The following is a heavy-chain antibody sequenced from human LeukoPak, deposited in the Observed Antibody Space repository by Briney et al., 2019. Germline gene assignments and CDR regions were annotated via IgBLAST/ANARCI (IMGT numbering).Heavy chain of an antibody. Sequence: SETLSLTCTVSGGSISSSSQYWGWIRQPPGKGLEWIGTIYYGGSTYYNPSLKSRVTISLDSSKNQFSLKLSSVTAADTAIYYCARGFYSPAYWGQGTLVTVSS. V-gene: IGHV4-39*07. CDR3: ARGFYSPAY. CDR2: IYYGGST. CDR1: GGSISSSSQY. J-gene: IGHJ4*02. D-gene: IGHD4-11*01.